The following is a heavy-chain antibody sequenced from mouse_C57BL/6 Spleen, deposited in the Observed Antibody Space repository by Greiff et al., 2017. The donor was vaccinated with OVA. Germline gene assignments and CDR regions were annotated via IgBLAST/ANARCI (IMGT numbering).Heavy chain of an antibody. D-gene: IGHD2-5*01. CDR1: GYAFTNYL. V-gene: IGHV1-54*01. Sequence: QVQLKESGAELVRPGTSVKVSCKASGYAFTNYLIEWVKQRPGQGLEWIGVINPGSGGTNYNEKFKGKATLTADKSSSTAYMQLSSLTSEDSAVYFCARIYSNYEVWFAYWGQGTLVTVSA. J-gene: IGHJ3*01. CDR3: ARIYSNYEVWFAY. CDR2: INPGSGGT.